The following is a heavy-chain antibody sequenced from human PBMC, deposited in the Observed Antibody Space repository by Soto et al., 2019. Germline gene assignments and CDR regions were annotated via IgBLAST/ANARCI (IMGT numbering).Heavy chain of an antibody. Sequence: GASVKVSCKASGYTFTSYDINWVRQATGQGLEWMGWMNPSSANTRYTQKFQGRVTMTRDTSISTAYMELSSLRSEDTAVYYCARMKMVRGVPIDYWGQGTLVTVSS. CDR3: ARMKMVRGVPIDY. CDR2: MNPSSANT. V-gene: IGHV1-8*01. J-gene: IGHJ4*02. CDR1: GYTFTSYD. D-gene: IGHD3-10*01.